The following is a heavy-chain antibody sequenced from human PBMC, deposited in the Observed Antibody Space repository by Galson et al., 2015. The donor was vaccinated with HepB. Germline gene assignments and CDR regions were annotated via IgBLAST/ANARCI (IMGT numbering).Heavy chain of an antibody. CDR2: IIPILDMA. CDR1: GGTFSTYA. CDR3: ALNMSGVAALRPFDY. D-gene: IGHD2-15*01. Sequence: SVKVSCKASGGTFSTYAIGWVRQAPGQGLEWMGRIIPILDMASYAQKFQGRVTITADKSTSTAYMELSSLRSEDTAVYYCALNMSGVAALRPFDYWGQGTLVTVSS. V-gene: IGHV1-69*04. J-gene: IGHJ4*02.